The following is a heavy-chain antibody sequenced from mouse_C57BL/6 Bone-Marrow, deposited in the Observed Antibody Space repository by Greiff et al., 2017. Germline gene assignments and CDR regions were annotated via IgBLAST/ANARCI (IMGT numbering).Heavy chain of an antibody. CDR2: IDPSDSYT. V-gene: IGHV1-69*01. CDR1: GYTFTSYW. J-gene: IGHJ4*01. Sequence: VQLQQSGAVLVMPGASVKLSCKASGYTFTSYWMHWVKQRPGQGLEWIGEIDPSDSYTNYNQKFKGKSTLTVDKSSSTAYMQLSSLTSEDSAVYCCARLDYWGQGTTVTVSS. CDR3: ARLDY.